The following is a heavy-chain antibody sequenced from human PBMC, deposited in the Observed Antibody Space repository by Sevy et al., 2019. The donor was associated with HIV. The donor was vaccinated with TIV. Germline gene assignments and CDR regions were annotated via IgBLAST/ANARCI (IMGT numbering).Heavy chain of an antibody. V-gene: IGHV4-31*03. CDR1: GGSISSGGYY. J-gene: IGHJ5*02. D-gene: IGHD2-15*01. CDR3: ARERGYCSGGSCYSNWFDP. CDR2: IYYSGST. Sequence: KQSQTLSLTCTVSGGSISSGGYYWSWIRQHPGKGLEWIGYIYYSGSTYYNPSLKSRVTISVDTSKNQFSLKLSSVTAADAAVYYCARERGYCSGGSCYSNWFDPWGQGTLVTVSS.